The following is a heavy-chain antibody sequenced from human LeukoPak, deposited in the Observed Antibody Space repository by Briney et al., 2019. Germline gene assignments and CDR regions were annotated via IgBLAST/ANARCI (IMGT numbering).Heavy chain of an antibody. CDR2: ISTWSSAI. D-gene: IGHD6-6*01. J-gene: IGHJ4*02. CDR3: TRGAYDSSTFDN. Sequence: GGSLRLSCAASGFTFSSYSMAWVRQAPGKGLECVAYISTWSSAIDYAGSVNGRFTISRDNAMNSLSLQMNSLRAEDTAIYYCTRGAYDSSTFDNWGQGALVTVSS. V-gene: IGHV3-48*04. CDR1: GFTFSSYS.